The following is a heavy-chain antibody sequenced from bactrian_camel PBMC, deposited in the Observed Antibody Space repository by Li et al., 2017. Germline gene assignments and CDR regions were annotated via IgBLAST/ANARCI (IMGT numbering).Heavy chain of an antibody. CDR3: AARKYGGTAYCPPAFSDQYNY. Sequence: HVQLVESGGGSVQPGGSLRLSCVASGYTVVSGCMGWFRQTPGKEREGVASIDSDGETTYTDSVKGRFTISQDNAKNTLYLQMNSLKPEDSAMYYCAARKYGGTAYCPPAFSDQYNYRGQGTQVTVS. D-gene: IGHD6*01. J-gene: IGHJ4*01. V-gene: IGHV3S6*01. CDR1: GYTVVSGC. CDR2: IDSDGET.